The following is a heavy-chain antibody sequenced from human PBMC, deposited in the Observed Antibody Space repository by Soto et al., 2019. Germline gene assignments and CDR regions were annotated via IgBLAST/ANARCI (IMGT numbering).Heavy chain of an antibody. CDR2: IDPSDSYT. Sequence: GESLKISCKGSGYSFTSYWISWVRQMPGKGLEWMGRIDPSDSYTNYSPSFQGHVTISADKSISTAYLQWSSLKASDTAMYYCATNYGHQPGGYYYGMHVSGQGTPVTVSS. J-gene: IGHJ6*02. V-gene: IGHV5-10-1*01. CDR1: GYSFTSYW. CDR3: ATNYGHQPGGYYYGMHV. D-gene: IGHD4-17*01.